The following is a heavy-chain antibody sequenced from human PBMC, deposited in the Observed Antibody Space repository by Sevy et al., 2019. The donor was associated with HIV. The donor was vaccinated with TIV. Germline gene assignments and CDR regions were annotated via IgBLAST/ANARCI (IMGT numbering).Heavy chain of an antibody. CDR1: GGSISSGGYC. V-gene: IGHV4-30-2*01. D-gene: IGHD3-3*01. J-gene: IGHJ4*02. Sequence: SESLSLTCAVSGGSISSGGYCWSWIRQPPGKGLEWIGYIYHSGSTYYNPSLKSRVTISVDGSKNQFSLKLSSVTAAETAVYYCARALEWSSNFDYWGQGTLVTVSS. CDR2: IYHSGST. CDR3: ARALEWSSNFDY.